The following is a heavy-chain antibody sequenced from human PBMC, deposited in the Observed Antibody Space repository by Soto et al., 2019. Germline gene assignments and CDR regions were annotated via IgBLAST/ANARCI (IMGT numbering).Heavy chain of an antibody. V-gene: IGHV2-5*02. CDR3: ARTYYINFNLDY. D-gene: IGHD4-4*01. Sequence: SGPTLVNPTQTLTLTCTFSGFSLSTSGVGVGWIRQPPGKALEWLAVIYWDDDKRYSPSLKSRLTITKDTSKNQVVLTMTNMDPVDTATYYCARTYYINFNLDYWGQGTLITVSS. CDR2: IYWDDDK. CDR1: GFSLSTSGVG. J-gene: IGHJ4*02.